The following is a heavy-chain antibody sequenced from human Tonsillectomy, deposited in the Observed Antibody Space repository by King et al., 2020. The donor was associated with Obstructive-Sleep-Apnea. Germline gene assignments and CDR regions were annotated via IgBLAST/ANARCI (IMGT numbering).Heavy chain of an antibody. V-gene: IGHV4-31*11. Sequence: VQLQESGPGLVKPSQTLSLTCAVSGGSMSSGSHYWSWIRQHPGKGLEWIGSISYSGSTNYNPSLKSRPSISIDTSENHFSLNLTSVSAADTAVYHCARGGVLRSYWYFDLWGRGTLVTVSS. CDR2: ISYSGST. J-gene: IGHJ2*01. CDR1: GGSMSSGSHY. CDR3: ARGGVLRSYWYFDL. D-gene: IGHD3-10*01.